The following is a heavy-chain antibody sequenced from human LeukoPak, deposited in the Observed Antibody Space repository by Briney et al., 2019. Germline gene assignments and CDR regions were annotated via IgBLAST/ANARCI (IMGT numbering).Heavy chain of an antibody. D-gene: IGHD3-3*01. V-gene: IGHV4-39*07. CDR2: IYYSGST. CDR3: ARETKYYDFWSGYYRRGHYFDY. Sequence: PSETLSLTCTVSGGSISSSSYYWGWIRQPPGKGLEWIGSIYYSGSTYYNPSLKSRVTISVDTSKNQFSLKLSSVTAADTAVYYCARETKYYDFWSGYYRRGHYFDYWGQGTLVTVSS. J-gene: IGHJ4*02. CDR1: GGSISSSSYY.